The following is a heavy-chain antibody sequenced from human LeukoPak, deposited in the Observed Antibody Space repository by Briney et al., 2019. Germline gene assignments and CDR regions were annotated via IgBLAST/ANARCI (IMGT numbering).Heavy chain of an antibody. J-gene: IGHJ4*02. CDR3: VRRIYGGDSDLDY. CDR1: GYTFTSHW. Sequence: GESLKISCKASGYTFTSHWIGWVRQMPGKGLEWMGITHPGDSDTRYTPSFQGQVTVSADVSISTAYLQWSSLKASDTAMYYCVRRIYGGDSDLDYWGQGTLVTVSS. V-gene: IGHV5-51*01. D-gene: IGHD4-23*01. CDR2: THPGDSDT.